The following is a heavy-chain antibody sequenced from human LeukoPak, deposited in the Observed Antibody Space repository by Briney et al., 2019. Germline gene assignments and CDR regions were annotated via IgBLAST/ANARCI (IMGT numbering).Heavy chain of an antibody. CDR1: GFTFSSHG. Sequence: GGSLRLSCAASGFTFSSHGMHWVRQAPGKGLEWVAVIWYDGSNEYYADSVKGRFTISRDNSKNTLYLQMNSLRAEDTAVYYCARDRGAAGTGFDYWGQGTLVTVSS. V-gene: IGHV3-33*01. J-gene: IGHJ4*02. CDR2: IWYDGSNE. D-gene: IGHD6-13*01. CDR3: ARDRGAAGTGFDY.